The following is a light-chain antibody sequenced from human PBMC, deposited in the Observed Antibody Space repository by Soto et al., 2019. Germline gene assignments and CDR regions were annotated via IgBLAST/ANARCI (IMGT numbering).Light chain of an antibody. CDR3: QKSYSIPYT. CDR2: AAS. J-gene: IGKJ2*01. Sequence: DIQMTQSPSSLSASVGDRVTITCRASQSISTYLNWYQQKPGKPPKLLIYAASSLQSGVPSRFSGSGSGTDFTLTISSLQPEDFATYYCQKSYSIPYTFGQGTKLEIK. CDR1: QSISTY. V-gene: IGKV1-39*01.